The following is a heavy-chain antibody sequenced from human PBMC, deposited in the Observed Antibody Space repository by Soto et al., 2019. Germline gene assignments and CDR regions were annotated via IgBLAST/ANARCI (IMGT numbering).Heavy chain of an antibody. CDR1: GGSISDTEW. CDR2: IHRGGYT. CDR3: ARGSRYGAFDY. D-gene: IGHD5-18*01. Sequence: SETLSLTCGVSGGSISDTEWWSWVRQSPRTGLEWIGQIHRGGYTNYNPSLKSRVIISVDTSMKQYSLDLSSVTAADTAIYYCARGSRYGAFDYWGQGALATVSS. J-gene: IGHJ4*02. V-gene: IGHV4-4*02.